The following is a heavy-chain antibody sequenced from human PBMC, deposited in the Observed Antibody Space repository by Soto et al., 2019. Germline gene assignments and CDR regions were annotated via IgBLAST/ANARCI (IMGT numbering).Heavy chain of an antibody. CDR3: AKNQGVELVPLATVDWFDP. CDR1: GFIFDNFG. J-gene: IGHJ5*02. D-gene: IGHD1-26*01. Sequence: GGSLRLSCAASGFIFDNFGISWVRQAPGKGLEWISSISVSGFKKYYADSVKGRFTISRDNSKSTVYLELNNLSAEDTAVYHCAKNQGVELVPLATVDWFDPWGQGSMVTVSS. V-gene: IGHV3-23*01. CDR2: ISVSGFKK.